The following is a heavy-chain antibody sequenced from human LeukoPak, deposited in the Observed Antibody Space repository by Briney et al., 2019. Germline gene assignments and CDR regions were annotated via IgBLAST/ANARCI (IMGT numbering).Heavy chain of an antibody. Sequence: RPGGSLRLSCAASGFTFSSYWMSWVRQAPGKGLEWVANIKQDGSEKYYVDSVKGRFTISRYNAKNSLYLQMNSLRAEDTAVYYCARAPMVRGKNWFDPWGQGTLVTVSS. CDR2: IKQDGSEK. CDR3: ARAPMVRGKNWFDP. CDR1: GFTFSSYW. J-gene: IGHJ5*02. V-gene: IGHV3-7*01. D-gene: IGHD3-10*01.